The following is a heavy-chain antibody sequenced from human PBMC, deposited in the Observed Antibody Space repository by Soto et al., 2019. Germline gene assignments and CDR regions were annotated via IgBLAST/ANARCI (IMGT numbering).Heavy chain of an antibody. D-gene: IGHD3-22*01. Sequence: GASVKVSCKATGGTLSSYAISWVRQAPGQGLEWMGGIIPIFGTANYAQKFQGRVTITADESTSTAYMELSSLRSEDTAVYYCARGVADYYDSSGYLPPPTRYYYGMDVWGQGTTVTVSS. CDR2: IIPIFGTA. CDR1: GGTLSSYA. J-gene: IGHJ6*02. V-gene: IGHV1-69*13. CDR3: ARGVADYYDSSGYLPPPTRYYYGMDV.